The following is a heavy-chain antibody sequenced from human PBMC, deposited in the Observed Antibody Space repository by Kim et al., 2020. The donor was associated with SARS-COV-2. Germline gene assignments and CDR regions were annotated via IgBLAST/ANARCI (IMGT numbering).Heavy chain of an antibody. CDR2: NK. V-gene: IGHV1-8*01. J-gene: IGHJ4*02. CDR3: ARYRANDVDY. Sequence: NKGYAQKFQGRVTMTRNTSISTAYMELSSLRSEDTAVYYCARYRANDVDYWGQGTLVTVSS.